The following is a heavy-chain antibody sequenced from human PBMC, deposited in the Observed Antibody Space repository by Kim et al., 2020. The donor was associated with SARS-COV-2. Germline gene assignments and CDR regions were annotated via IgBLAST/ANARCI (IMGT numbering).Heavy chain of an antibody. V-gene: IGHV3-9*01. Sequence: GGSLRLSCAASGFKFDDYGIHWVRQAPGKGLEWVSGINWNSGSIGYADSVKGRFTISRDNTKNSLYLQMSSLRPEDTALYYCAKGLKYFDWSTPSFDIWGQGTMVTVSS. CDR3: AKGLKYFDWSTPSFDI. CDR1: GFKFDDYG. CDR2: INWNSGSI. J-gene: IGHJ3*02. D-gene: IGHD3-9*01.